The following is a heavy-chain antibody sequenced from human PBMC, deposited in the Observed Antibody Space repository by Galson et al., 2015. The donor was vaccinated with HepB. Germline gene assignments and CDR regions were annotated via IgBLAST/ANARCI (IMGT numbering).Heavy chain of an antibody. D-gene: IGHD4-23*01. CDR2: IYPGDSDT. J-gene: IGHJ6*02. CDR3: ARHSTGPFDYGGNSQAPRRWQESYYYGMDV. Sequence: ESLKISCKGSGYSFTSYWIGWVRQMPGKGLEWMGIIYPGDSDTRYSPSFQGQVTISADKSISTAYLQWSSLKASDPAIYYCARHSTGPFDYGGNSQAPRRWQESYYYGMDVWGQGTTVTVSS. V-gene: IGHV5-51*01. CDR1: GYSFTSYW.